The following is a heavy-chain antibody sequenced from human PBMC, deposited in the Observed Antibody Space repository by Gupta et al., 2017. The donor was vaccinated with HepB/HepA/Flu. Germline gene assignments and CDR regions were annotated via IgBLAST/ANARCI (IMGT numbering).Heavy chain of an antibody. J-gene: IGHJ6*02. CDR2: IGRAGDT. Sequence: EVQLVEPGGDLVQPGGSLRLSCAASGFTFTSYDVQWVRQVPGKGLEWVSAIGRAGDTHYADSVKGRFTVSRENARNSLYLQMNSLRAGDTAVYYCARDPSGHGMDAWGQGTTVIVSS. CDR1: GFTFTSYD. D-gene: IGHD6-25*01. V-gene: IGHV3-13*01. CDR3: ARDPSGHGMDA.